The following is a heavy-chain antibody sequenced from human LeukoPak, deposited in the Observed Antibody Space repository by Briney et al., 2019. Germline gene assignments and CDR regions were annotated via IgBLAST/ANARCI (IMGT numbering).Heavy chain of an antibody. V-gene: IGHV4-4*07. CDR1: DGSISSYY. Sequence: PSETLSLTCTVSDGSISSYYWSWIRQPAGKGLEWIGRIYTNGGASYNPSLKSRVTISIDASKNQFSLKLSSVIAADTAVYYCAREPPGYWGQGILVTVSS. CDR3: AREPPGY. CDR2: IYTNGGA. J-gene: IGHJ4*02.